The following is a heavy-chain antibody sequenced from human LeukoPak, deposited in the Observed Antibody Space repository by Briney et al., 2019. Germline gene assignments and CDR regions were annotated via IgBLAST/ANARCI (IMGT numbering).Heavy chain of an antibody. D-gene: IGHD2-21*01. Sequence: GGSLRLSCAASGFRFNIYDMHWVRQAPGKGLEWVAFMRYDGRRQEYADAVKGRFTISRDNSKNTLYLEMNSLRVEDTAVYYCAKADSDPSYYYYFYVDVWNNGTTVIVSS. V-gene: IGHV3-30*02. CDR3: AKADSDPSYYYYFYVDV. J-gene: IGHJ6*03. CDR2: MRYDGRRQ. CDR1: GFRFNIYD.